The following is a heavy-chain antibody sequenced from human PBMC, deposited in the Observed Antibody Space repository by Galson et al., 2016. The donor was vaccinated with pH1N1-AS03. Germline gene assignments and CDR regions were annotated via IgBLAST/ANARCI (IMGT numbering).Heavy chain of an antibody. Sequence: ETLSLTCTVSGDSINSSPYYWGWIRQPPGKGLEWIGTIYYRGATYYSPSLKSRVTISIDTSKNQFSLNLRSVTAADTAVYYCARRVSGSYPNNLDCWGQGTLVIVSS. J-gene: IGHJ4*02. D-gene: IGHD1-26*01. CDR3: ARRVSGSYPNNLDC. CDR1: GDSINSSPYY. V-gene: IGHV4-39*07. CDR2: IYYRGAT.